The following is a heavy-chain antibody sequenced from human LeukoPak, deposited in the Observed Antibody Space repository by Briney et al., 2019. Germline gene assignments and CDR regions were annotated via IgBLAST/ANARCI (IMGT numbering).Heavy chain of an antibody. J-gene: IGHJ4*02. V-gene: IGHV3-23*01. CDR3: AEGQAMASN. Sequence: GGSLRLSCAASGFTFSSYAMTWVRQAPGKGLDWVSSITGSGNTTYYADSVKGRFTISRDNSKNTLYLQMISLRAEDTALYYCAEGQAMASNWGQGTLVTVSS. D-gene: IGHD2-8*01. CDR2: ITGSGNTT. CDR1: GFTFSSYA.